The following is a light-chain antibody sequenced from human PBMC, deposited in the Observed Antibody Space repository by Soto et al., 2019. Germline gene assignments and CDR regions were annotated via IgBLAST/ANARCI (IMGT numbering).Light chain of an antibody. Sequence: QSVLTQPPSASGTPGQRVTISCSGSSSNIGSNTVNWYQQLPGTAPKLLIYNNNQRPSGVPDRFSGSKSGTSASLAISGLQSDDEADYYWAAWDDSLNGLVFGTGTQVTVL. V-gene: IGLV1-44*01. CDR3: AAWDDSLNGLV. CDR2: NNN. J-gene: IGLJ1*01. CDR1: SSNIGSNT.